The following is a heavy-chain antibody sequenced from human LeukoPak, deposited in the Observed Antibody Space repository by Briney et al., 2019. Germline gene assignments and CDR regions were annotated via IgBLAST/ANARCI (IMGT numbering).Heavy chain of an antibody. V-gene: IGHV4-38-2*02. CDR1: GYSINSGHY. J-gene: IGHJ5*02. CDR3: ARGSGSPNWFDP. D-gene: IGHD3-10*01. Sequence: KSSETLSLTCSVSGYSINSGHYWGWIRQPPGKGLEWIGSIYHSGYTYYNPSLKSRVTISVDTSKNQFSLKLSSVTAADTAVYYCARGSGSPNWFDPWGQGTLVTVSS. CDR2: IYHSGYT.